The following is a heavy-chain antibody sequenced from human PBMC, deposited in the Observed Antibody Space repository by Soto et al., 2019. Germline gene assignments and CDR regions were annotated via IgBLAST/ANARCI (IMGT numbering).Heavy chain of an antibody. CDR3: AASIFYYGMDV. CDR1: GYTFTNYW. V-gene: IGHV5-51*01. Sequence: XESLTISRKGSGYTFTNYWIGWVCQMPGKGLEWMGIIYPGDSDTKYNPSFQGQVTISADKSITTTYLRWTSLKASDTAIYYCAASIFYYGMDVWGQGTTVTVSS. J-gene: IGHJ6*02. CDR2: IYPGDSDT.